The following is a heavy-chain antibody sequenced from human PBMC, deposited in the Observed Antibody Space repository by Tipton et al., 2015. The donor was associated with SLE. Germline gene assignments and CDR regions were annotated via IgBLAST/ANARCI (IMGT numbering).Heavy chain of an antibody. J-gene: IGHJ6*02. V-gene: IGHV4-31*03. D-gene: IGHD4-17*01. CDR1: GGSINSGGYY. CDR3: ARAGEGAETKRMDV. Sequence: TLSLTCTVSGGSINSGGYYWTWIRQVPGKGLEWIGYIHNSGSTYYNPSLNRRGTISVDTSKNQLSLKLRSVTAADKAVYYCARAGEGAETKRMDVWGQGTTVIVSS. CDR2: IHNSGST.